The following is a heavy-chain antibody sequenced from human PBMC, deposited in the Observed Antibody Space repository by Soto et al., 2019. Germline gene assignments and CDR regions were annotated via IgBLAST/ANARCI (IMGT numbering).Heavy chain of an antibody. CDR2: IYYSGST. CDR1: GGSVSSGSHY. D-gene: IGHD6-13*01. Sequence: PSETLSLTCTVSGGSVSSGSHYWSWIRQPPGKGLEWIGNIYYSGSTKYNPSLKSRVAISVDTSKNQFSLKLSSVTAADTAVYYCARGYSTSWTYYFDYWGQGIMVTVSS. V-gene: IGHV4-61*01. CDR3: ARGYSTSWTYYFDY. J-gene: IGHJ4*02.